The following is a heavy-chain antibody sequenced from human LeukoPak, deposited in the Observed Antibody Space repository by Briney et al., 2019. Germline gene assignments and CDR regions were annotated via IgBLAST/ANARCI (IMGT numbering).Heavy chain of an antibody. J-gene: IGHJ6*03. V-gene: IGHV3-48*01. D-gene: IGHD6-13*01. CDR1: GFTFSSYS. CDR3: ARDRIEQQRTLGRSTNYYSYYYMDV. Sequence: PGGSLRLPCAASGFTFSSYSMNWVRQAPGKGLEWVSYISSSSSTIYYADSVKGRFTISRDNAKNSLYLQMSSLRAEDTAVYYCARDRIEQQRTLGRSTNYYSYYYMDVWGKGTTVTVSS. CDR2: ISSSSSTI.